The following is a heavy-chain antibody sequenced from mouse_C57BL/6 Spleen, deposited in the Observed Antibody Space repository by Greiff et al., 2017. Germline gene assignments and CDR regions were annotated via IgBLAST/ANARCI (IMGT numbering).Heavy chain of an antibody. J-gene: IGHJ2*01. CDR3: ARQAQATVFDY. V-gene: IGHV5-6*01. D-gene: IGHD3-2*02. Sequence: EVKLQESGGDLVKPGGSLKLSCAASGFTFSSYGMSWVRQTPDKRLEWVATISSGGSYTYYPDSVKGRFTISRDNAKNTLYLQMSSLKSEDTAMYYCARQAQATVFDYWGQGTTRTGSS. CDR2: ISSGGSYT. CDR1: GFTFSSYG.